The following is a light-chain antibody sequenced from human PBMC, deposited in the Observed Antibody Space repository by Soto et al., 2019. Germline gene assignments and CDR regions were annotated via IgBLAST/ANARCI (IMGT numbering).Light chain of an antibody. CDR3: QQHGNPPQT. CDR1: QSVISNY. CDR2: GAS. V-gene: IGKV3-20*01. J-gene: IGKJ1*01. Sequence: EIVLTQSPGTLSLSPGEVVTLSCRASQSVISNYVAWYQQKPGQAPRLLIYGASSRATGIPDRFSGSGSGTDFTLTISRLEPEDFAVYYCQQHGNPPQTFGQGTKVDIK.